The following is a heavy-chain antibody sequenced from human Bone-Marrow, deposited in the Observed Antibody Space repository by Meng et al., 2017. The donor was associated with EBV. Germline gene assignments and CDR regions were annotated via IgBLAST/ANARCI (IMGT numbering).Heavy chain of an antibody. Sequence: VPPPESGPGLGKPSETLSLTCTVSGGSISSYYWSWIRQPPGKGLEWIGYIYYSGSTNYNPSLKSRVTISVDTSKNQFSLKLSSVTAADTAVYYCARTSTVTSAFDIWGQGTMVTVS. CDR2: IYYSGST. V-gene: IGHV4-59*01. CDR3: ARTSTVTSAFDI. J-gene: IGHJ3*02. D-gene: IGHD4-17*01. CDR1: GGSISSYY.